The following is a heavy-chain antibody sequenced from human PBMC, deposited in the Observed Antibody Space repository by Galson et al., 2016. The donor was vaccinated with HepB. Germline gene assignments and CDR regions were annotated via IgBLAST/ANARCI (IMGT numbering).Heavy chain of an antibody. Sequence: SETLSLTCNVSGGSVSSGRHYWAWIRQPPGKGLEYIGSVYYGGSTYYNPPPESRVTISVDTSKNQFSLKLRSVTASDTAVYYCVRHFFPSRYPNWFDSWGQGTLVTISS. V-gene: IGHV4-39*01. CDR1: GGSVSSGRHY. D-gene: IGHD1-1*01. CDR3: VRHFFPSRYPNWFDS. CDR2: VYYGGST. J-gene: IGHJ5*01.